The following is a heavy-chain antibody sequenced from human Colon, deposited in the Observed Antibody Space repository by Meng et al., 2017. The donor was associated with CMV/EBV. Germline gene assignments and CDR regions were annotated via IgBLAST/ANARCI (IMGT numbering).Heavy chain of an antibody. CDR3: ARDSAPYYYDGNRT. Sequence: GGSLRLSCAASGFTFSSYGMHWVRQAPGKGLEWVASISQDGNDKYYVDSVKGRFTISRDNAKNSMYLQMNSLRAEDTAVYFCARDSAPYYYDGNRTWGQGTLVTVSS. J-gene: IGHJ4*02. V-gene: IGHV3-7*01. CDR1: GFTFSSYG. CDR2: ISQDGNDK. D-gene: IGHD3-16*01.